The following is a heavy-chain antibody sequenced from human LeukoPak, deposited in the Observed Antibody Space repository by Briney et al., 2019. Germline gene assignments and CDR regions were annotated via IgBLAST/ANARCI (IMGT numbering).Heavy chain of an antibody. J-gene: IGHJ6*02. CDR2: IKSKTDGGTT. CDR1: GFTFSNAW. Sequence: GGSLRLSCAASGFTFSNAWMNWVRQAPGEGLEWVGRIKSKTDGGTTDYAAPVNGRFIISKDDSKNTLYLQMNSLKTEDTAVYYCTTVDSSGWSDYYYYGMDVWGQGTTVTVSS. V-gene: IGHV3-15*07. D-gene: IGHD6-13*01. CDR3: TTVDSSGWSDYYYYGMDV.